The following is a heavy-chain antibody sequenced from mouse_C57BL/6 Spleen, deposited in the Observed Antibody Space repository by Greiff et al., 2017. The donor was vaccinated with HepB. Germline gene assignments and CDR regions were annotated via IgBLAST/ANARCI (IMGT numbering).Heavy chain of an antibody. CDR1: GFTFSDYY. Sequence: EVKLVESGGGLVQPGGSLKLSCAASGFTFSDYYMYWVRQTPEKRLEWVAYISNGGGSTYYPDTVKGRFTISRDNAKNTLYLQMSRLKSEDTAMYYCARLDDGYCVLDYWGQGTTLTVSS. J-gene: IGHJ2*01. D-gene: IGHD2-3*01. CDR3: ARLDDGYCVLDY. V-gene: IGHV5-12*01. CDR2: ISNGGGST.